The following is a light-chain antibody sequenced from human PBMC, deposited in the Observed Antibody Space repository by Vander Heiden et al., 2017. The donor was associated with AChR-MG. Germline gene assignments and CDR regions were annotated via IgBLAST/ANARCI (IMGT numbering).Light chain of an antibody. Sequence: QTVVTQEPSLTVSPGGTVTLTCASSAGAVTRGSYANWFQQKPGQPPTALIYSTSNKHSWTPARFSGSLLGDKAALTLSGVQAEDEAVYYCLLYYGGTHGVFGGGTKVTVL. J-gene: IGLJ2*01. CDR2: STS. CDR1: AGAVTRGSY. V-gene: IGLV7-43*01. CDR3: LLYYGGTHGV.